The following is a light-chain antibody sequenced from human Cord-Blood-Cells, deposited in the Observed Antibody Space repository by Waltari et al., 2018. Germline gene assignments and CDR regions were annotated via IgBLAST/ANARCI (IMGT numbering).Light chain of an antibody. CDR1: SSDVGGYNY. V-gene: IGLV2-14*01. Sequence: QSALTPPASVSGSPGQSLTIPCPGTSSDVGGYNYVSWYQQHPGKAPKLMIYEVSNRPSGVSNRFPGSKSGNTASLTISGLQAEDEADYYCSSYTSSSLFVFGTGTKVTVL. CDR2: EVS. CDR3: SSYTSSSLFV. J-gene: IGLJ1*01.